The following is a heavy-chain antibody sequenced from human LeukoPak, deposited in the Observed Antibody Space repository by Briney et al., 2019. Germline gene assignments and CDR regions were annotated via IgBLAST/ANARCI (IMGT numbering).Heavy chain of an antibody. CDR1: GXSFTSYW. CDR2: IYPGDSDT. Sequence: LTVSXKGSGXSFTSYWIGWVRQMPGKGLEWMGIIYPGDSDTRYSPSFQGQVTVSADKSISTAYLQWSSLKASDTAMYYCARQGDSSGWYWVDYWGQGTLVTVSS. J-gene: IGHJ4*02. CDR3: ARQGDSSGWYWVDY. D-gene: IGHD6-19*01. V-gene: IGHV5-51*01.